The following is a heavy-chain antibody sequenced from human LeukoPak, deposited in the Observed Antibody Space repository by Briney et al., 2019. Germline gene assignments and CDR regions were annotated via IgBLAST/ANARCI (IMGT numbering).Heavy chain of an antibody. CDR2: IYPGDSDT. Sequence: GGSLQISCQGSGYSFTTYWIGWVRPVPGKGLEWMGIIYPGDSDTKYSPSFQGQVTISADKSISTAYLQWSTLKASDTAMYYCARQGSSWSYFDYWGQGSLVTGSS. CDR3: ARQGSSWSYFDY. CDR1: GYSFTTYW. D-gene: IGHD6-13*01. J-gene: IGHJ4*02. V-gene: IGHV5-51*01.